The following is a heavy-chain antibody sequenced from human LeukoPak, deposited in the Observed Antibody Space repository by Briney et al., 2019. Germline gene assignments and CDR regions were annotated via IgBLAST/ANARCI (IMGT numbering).Heavy chain of an antibody. CDR2: ISASSGGT. Sequence: QPGGSLRLSCAAXXXTFGSYAMXXXXQXXXXXXXXXSAISASSGGTYYADSLKGRFTISRDTSKNTLYLQMSSLRAEDTAVYYCAXVLAARIPRTFDYWSQGTLVTVSS. D-gene: IGHD6-6*01. V-gene: IGHV3-23*01. CDR3: AXVLAARIPRTFDY. J-gene: IGHJ4*02. CDR1: XXTFGSYA.